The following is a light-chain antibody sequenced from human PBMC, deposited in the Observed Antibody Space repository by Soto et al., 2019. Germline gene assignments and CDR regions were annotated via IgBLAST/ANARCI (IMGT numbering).Light chain of an antibody. V-gene: IGKV3-15*01. Sequence: EIVMTQSPATLSLSPGERATLSFRASQSVSSKLAWYQQKPGQAPRLLIYGASTRATGIPARFSGSGSGTEFTLTISSLQSEDFAVYYCQQYNNWPPITFGQGTRLEIK. J-gene: IGKJ5*01. CDR1: QSVSSK. CDR2: GAS. CDR3: QQYNNWPPIT.